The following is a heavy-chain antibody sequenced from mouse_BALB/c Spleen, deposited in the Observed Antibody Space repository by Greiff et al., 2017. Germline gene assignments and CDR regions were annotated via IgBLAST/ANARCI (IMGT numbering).Heavy chain of an antibody. CDR2: IDPANGNT. Sequence: VQLQQSGAELVKPGASVKLSCTASGFNIKDTYMHWVKQRPEQGLEWIGRIDPANGNTKYDPKFKGKATLTADTSSSTAYMQLSSLTSEDSAIYYCARRLGREFAYWGQGTLVTVSA. CDR3: ARRLGREFAY. CDR1: GFNIKDTY. J-gene: IGHJ3*01. D-gene: IGHD4-1*01. V-gene: IGHV14-3*02.